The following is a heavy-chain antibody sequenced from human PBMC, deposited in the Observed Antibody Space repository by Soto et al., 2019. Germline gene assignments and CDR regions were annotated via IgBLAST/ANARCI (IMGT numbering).Heavy chain of an antibody. CDR1: GGTLSIYA. D-gene: IGHD3-22*01. J-gene: IGHJ4*02. V-gene: IGHV1-69*11. CDR3: AREHDPPSPYDSSGSPSFDY. CDR2: IIPILGTA. Sequence: QVQLVQSGAEVKKPGSSVKVSCKASGGTLSIYAISWVRQAPGQGLEWMGGIIPILGTANYAQKFQGRVTITADESTSTAYMELSSLRSDDTAVYYCAREHDPPSPYDSSGSPSFDYWGQGTLVTVSS.